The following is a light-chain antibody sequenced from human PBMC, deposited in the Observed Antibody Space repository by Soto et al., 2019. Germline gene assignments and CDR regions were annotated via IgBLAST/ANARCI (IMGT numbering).Light chain of an antibody. CDR2: GAS. CDR3: QQYGSSGT. Sequence: ETGMTQYQATLSVSPGERATLSCRAIQSVSSSSLAWYQQKPGQAPRLLIYGASSRATGIPDRFSGSGSGTDFTLTISRLEPEDFAVYYCQQYGSSGTFGQGTKVDI. V-gene: IGKV3-20*01. CDR1: QSVSSSS. J-gene: IGKJ1*01.